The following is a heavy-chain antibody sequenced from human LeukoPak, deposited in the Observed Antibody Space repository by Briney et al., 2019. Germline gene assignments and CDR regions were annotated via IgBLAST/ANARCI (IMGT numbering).Heavy chain of an antibody. CDR1: GGSFSGYY. CDR2: INHSGST. CDR3: ARLTMVRGVIPG. J-gene: IGHJ4*02. D-gene: IGHD3-10*01. Sequence: SETLSLTCAVYGGSFSGYYWSWIRQPPGKGLEWIGEINHSGSTNYNPSLKSRVTISVDTSKNQFSLKLSSVTAADTAVYYCARLTMVRGVIPGWGQGTLVTVSS. V-gene: IGHV4-34*01.